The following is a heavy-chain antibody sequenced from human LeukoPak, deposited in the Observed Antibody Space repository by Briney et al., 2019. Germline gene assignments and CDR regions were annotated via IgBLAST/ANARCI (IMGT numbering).Heavy chain of an antibody. D-gene: IGHD3-22*01. V-gene: IGHV3-48*01. CDR3: ARDGVIRFKGTGLFDY. Sequence: GGSLRLSCAVSGFTFSSYSMSWVRQAPGKGLEWISYISSTGSTVYYADSVKGRFTISRDNAKNSLYLQMNSLRAEDTAVYYCARDGVIRFKGTGLFDYWGQGTLVTVSS. CDR1: GFTFSSYS. CDR2: ISSTGSTV. J-gene: IGHJ4*02.